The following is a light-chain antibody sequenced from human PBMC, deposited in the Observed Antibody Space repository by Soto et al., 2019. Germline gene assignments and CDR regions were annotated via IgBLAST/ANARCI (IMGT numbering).Light chain of an antibody. Sequence: EIVLTQSPATLSVSPGERATLSCRASQSVSSNLAWYQQKPGQAPRLLIYDASNRATGIPARFSGSGSGTEFILTISSLQSEDFAVYYCQQYHEWPLTFGGGTKVDIK. J-gene: IGKJ4*01. CDR3: QQYHEWPLT. CDR2: DAS. CDR1: QSVSSN. V-gene: IGKV3-15*01.